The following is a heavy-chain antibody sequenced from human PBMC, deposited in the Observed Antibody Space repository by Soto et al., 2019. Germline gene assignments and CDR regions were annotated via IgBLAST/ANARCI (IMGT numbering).Heavy chain of an antibody. CDR1: GGSISSGGYS. V-gene: IGHV4-31*11. D-gene: IGHD5-18*01. J-gene: IGHJ4*02. CDR3: ARKWGYSYRRVDY. Sequence: SETLSLTCAVSGGSISSGGYSWSWIRQHPGKGLEWIGYIYYSGSTYYNPSLKSRVTISVDTSKNQFSLKLSSVTAADTAVYYCARKWGYSYRRVDYWGQGTLVTVSS. CDR2: IYYSGST.